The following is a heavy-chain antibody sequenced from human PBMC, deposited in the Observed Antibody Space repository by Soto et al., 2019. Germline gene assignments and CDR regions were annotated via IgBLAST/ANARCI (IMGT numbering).Heavy chain of an antibody. CDR3: AARTYSGYDPDY. D-gene: IGHD5-12*01. Sequence: CIMQPPGKGLEWIGYIYYSGSTNYNPSLKSRVTISVDTSKNQFSLKLSSVTAADTAVYYCAARTYSGYDPDYWGQGTLVTVSS. J-gene: IGHJ4*02. CDR2: IYYSGST. V-gene: IGHV4-59*08.